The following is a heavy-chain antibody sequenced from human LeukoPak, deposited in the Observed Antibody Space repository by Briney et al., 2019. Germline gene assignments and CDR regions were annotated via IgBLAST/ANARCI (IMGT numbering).Heavy chain of an antibody. V-gene: IGHV4-34*01. CDR2: INHSGGT. CDR3: ARRAYYYGSGSYFDY. D-gene: IGHD3-10*01. J-gene: IGHJ4*02. CDR1: GGSFSGYY. Sequence: SETLSLTCAVYGGSFSGYYWSWIRQPPGKGLEWIGEINHSGGTNYNPSLKSRVTISVDTSKNQFSLKLSSVTAADTAVYYCARRAYYYGSGSYFDYWGQGTLVTVSS.